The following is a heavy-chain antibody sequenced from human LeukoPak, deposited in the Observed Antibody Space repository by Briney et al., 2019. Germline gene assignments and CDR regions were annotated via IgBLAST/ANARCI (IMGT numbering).Heavy chain of an antibody. CDR2: INSDGSST. J-gene: IGHJ3*02. V-gene: IGHV3-74*01. Sequence: GGSLRLSCAASGFTFSSYWMHWVRQAPGKGLVWVSRINSDGSSTSYADSVKGRFTISRDNAKNTLYLQMNSLRAEDTAVYYCARSPMIGAFDIWGQGTMVTVSS. CDR1: GFTFSSYW. D-gene: IGHD3-22*01. CDR3: ARSPMIGAFDI.